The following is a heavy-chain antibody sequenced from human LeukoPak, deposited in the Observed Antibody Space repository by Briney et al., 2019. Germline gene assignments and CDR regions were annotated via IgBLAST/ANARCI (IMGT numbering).Heavy chain of an antibody. CDR1: GYTFTSYY. J-gene: IGHJ3*02. CDR3: ARDLKLSDRRPQDAFDI. CDR2: INPSGGST. V-gene: IGHV1-46*01. Sequence: ASVKVSCKASGYTFTSYYMHWVRQAPGQGLEWMGIINPSGGSTSYAQKFQGRVTITRDTSTSTVYMELSSLRSEDTAVYYCARDLKLSDRRPQDAFDIWGQGTMVTVSS. D-gene: IGHD2-21*02.